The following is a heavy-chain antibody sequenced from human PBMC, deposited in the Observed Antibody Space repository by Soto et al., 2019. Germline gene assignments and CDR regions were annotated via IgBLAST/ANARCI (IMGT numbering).Heavy chain of an antibody. CDR1: GFTFSSYW. J-gene: IGHJ4*02. CDR2: IKQDGSEK. Sequence: PGGSLRLSCAASGFTFSSYWMSWVRQAPGKGLEWVANIKQDGSEKYYVDSVKGRFTISRDNAKNSLYLQMNSLRAEDTAVYYCASATVAGLFDYWGQGTLVTVSS. D-gene: IGHD6-19*01. V-gene: IGHV3-7*01. CDR3: ASATVAGLFDY.